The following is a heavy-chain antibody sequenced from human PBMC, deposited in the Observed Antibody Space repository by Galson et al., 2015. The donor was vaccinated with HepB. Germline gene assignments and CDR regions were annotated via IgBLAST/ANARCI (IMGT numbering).Heavy chain of an antibody. V-gene: IGHV1-46*01. J-gene: IGHJ3*02. CDR1: GYTFSTYY. Sequence: SVKVSCKASGYTFSTYYIHWVRQAPGQGLEWMGIINPSGGRINYAQKFQDRVTMTRDTSTSTVYMQLSSLRSEDTAVYYCATIRVGFCITTSCKADDFDIWGQGTMVTVSS. D-gene: IGHD2-2*01. CDR3: ATIRVGFCITTSCKADDFDI. CDR2: INPSGGRI.